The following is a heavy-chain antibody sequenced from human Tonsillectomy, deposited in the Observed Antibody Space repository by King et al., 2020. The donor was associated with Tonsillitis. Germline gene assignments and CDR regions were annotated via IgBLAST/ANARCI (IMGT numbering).Heavy chain of an antibody. CDR3: ARARGYSYGSDAFDI. CDR1: GGSFSGYY. D-gene: IGHD5-18*01. Sequence: VQLQQWGAGLLKPSETLSLPCAVYGGSFSGYYWSWIRQPPGKGLEWIGEINHSGSTNYNPSLKSRVTVSVDTSKNQFSLKLSSVTAADTAVYYCARARGYSYGSDAFDIWGQGTMVTVSS. J-gene: IGHJ3*02. CDR2: INHSGST. V-gene: IGHV4-34*01.